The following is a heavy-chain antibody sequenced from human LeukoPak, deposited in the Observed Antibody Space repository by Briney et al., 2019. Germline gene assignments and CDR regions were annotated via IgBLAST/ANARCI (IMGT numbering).Heavy chain of an antibody. V-gene: IGHV3-23*01. CDR3: AKTHYDLLDV. J-gene: IGHJ6*02. CDR2: MNNGPGAT. D-gene: IGHD5-12*01. Sequence: GGSLRLSCAASGFSFSTSPMSWVRQPPGKGLEWVSAMNNGPGATFYRDSVRGRFTISRDDSKSTLYLQMNSLRAEDTGTYYCAKTHYDLLDVWGQGITVTVSS. CDR1: GFSFSTSP.